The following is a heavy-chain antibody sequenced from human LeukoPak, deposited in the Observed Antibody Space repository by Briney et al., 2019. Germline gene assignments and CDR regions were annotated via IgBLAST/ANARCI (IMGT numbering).Heavy chain of an antibody. CDR1: GGSFSGYY. CDR3: AGHGPYVEMATLDP. Sequence: SETLSLTCAVYGGSFSGYYWSWIRQPPGKGLEWIGEINHSGSTNYNPSLKSRVTISVDTSKNQFSLKLSSVTAADTAVYYCAGHGPYVEMATLDPWGQGTLVTVSS. D-gene: IGHD5-24*01. J-gene: IGHJ5*02. CDR2: INHSGST. V-gene: IGHV4-34*01.